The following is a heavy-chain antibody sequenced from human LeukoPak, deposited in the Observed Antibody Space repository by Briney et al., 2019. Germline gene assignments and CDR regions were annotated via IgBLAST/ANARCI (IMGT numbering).Heavy chain of an antibody. J-gene: IGHJ4*02. V-gene: IGHV3-53*01. CDR3: TSGQMFTSGGFDD. CDR1: GFSVSDKY. CDR2: IYTAGDT. Sequence: GDSLRLSCAASGFSVSDKYMGWVRQAPGKGLEWVSVIYTAGDTFYPDSVRGRFSISRDTSRNMVNLQMNRLRAEDTALYYCTSGQMFTSGGFDDWGRGTLVTVSS. D-gene: IGHD6-19*01.